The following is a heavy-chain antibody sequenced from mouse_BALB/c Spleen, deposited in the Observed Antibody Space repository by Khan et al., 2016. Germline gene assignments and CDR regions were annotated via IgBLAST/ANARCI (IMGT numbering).Heavy chain of an antibody. Sequence: QVQLKVSGPGLVAPSQSLSITCTVSGFSLTNSGVHWIRQPPGKGLEWLGVIWPGGSTDYNSALMSRLSITKDNSQNQVFFKMISLQTDDTAMYYCARDDQDYDAWFASWGQGTLVIVSA. CDR3: ARDDQDYDAWFAS. V-gene: IGHV2-9*02. CDR1: GFSLTNSG. J-gene: IGHJ3*01. D-gene: IGHD2-4*01. CDR2: IWPGGST.